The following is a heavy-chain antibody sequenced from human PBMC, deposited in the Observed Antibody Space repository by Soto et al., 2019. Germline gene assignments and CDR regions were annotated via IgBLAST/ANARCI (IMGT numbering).Heavy chain of an antibody. V-gene: IGHV1-18*01. J-gene: IGHJ4*02. CDR1: GYTFTSYG. Sequence: ASVKVSCKASGYTFTSYGISWVRQAPGQGLEWMGWISAYNGNTNYAQKLQGRVTMTTDTSTSTAYMELRSLRSDDTAVYYCAREGITMVRGVTFYYWGQGTLVTVSS. CDR3: AREGITMVRGVTFYY. D-gene: IGHD3-10*01. CDR2: ISAYNGNT.